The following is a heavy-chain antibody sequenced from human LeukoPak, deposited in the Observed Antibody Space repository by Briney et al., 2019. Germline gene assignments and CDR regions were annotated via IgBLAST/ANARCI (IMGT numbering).Heavy chain of an antibody. CDR1: GGSFSGYY. Sequence: SETLSLTCAVYGGSFSGYYWSWIRQPPGKGLEWIGEINHSGSTNYNPSLKSRVTISVDTSKNQFSLKLSSLTAADTAVYYCARVLRLLEWFTRTFDPWRQGTLVTVSS. V-gene: IGHV4-34*01. D-gene: IGHD3-3*01. CDR3: ARVLRLLEWFTRTFDP. J-gene: IGHJ5*02. CDR2: INHSGST.